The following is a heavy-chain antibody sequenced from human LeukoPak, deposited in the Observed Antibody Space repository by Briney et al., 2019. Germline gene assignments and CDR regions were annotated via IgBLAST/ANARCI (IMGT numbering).Heavy chain of an antibody. D-gene: IGHD3-10*01. CDR3: ARGLGSRYYFNS. CDR2: LYYSGST. J-gene: IGHJ4*02. CDR1: GGSISNYY. Sequence: PSETLSLTCTVSGGSISNYYWSWIRQPPGKGLEWIGYLYYSGSTNYNPPLKSRVTISGDTSKNQFSLKLTSVTAADTAVYYCARGLGSRYYFNSWGQGTLVTVSS. V-gene: IGHV4-59*01.